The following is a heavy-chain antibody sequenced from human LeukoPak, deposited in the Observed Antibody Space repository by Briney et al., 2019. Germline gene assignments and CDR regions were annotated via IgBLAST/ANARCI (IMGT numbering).Heavy chain of an antibody. J-gene: IGHJ5*02. CDR3: ARESLTWLQSRTSWFDP. CDR2: IYYSGST. D-gene: IGHD5-24*01. Sequence: SETLSLTCTVSGGSISSYYWSWIRQPPGKGLEWIGTIYYSGSTYYNPSLKSRVTISVDSSKNQFSLRLSSVTAADTAVYYCARESLTWLQSRTSWFDPWGQGTLVTVSS. V-gene: IGHV4-59*12. CDR1: GGSISSYY.